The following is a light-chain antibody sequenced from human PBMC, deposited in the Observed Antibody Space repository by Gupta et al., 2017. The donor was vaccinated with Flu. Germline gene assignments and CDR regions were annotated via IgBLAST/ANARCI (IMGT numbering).Light chain of an antibody. CDR3: QQDDNWPWT. CDR1: QSIDYN. Sequence: PVNPSVSPGERVTLSGRASQSIDYNFAWDQQRPGQSPRLLIYGASTRATGIPARFSGSGSGTDFTLTISSLQSEDFAVYYCQQDDNWPWTFGQGTKVEIK. CDR2: GAS. V-gene: IGKV3-15*01. J-gene: IGKJ1*01.